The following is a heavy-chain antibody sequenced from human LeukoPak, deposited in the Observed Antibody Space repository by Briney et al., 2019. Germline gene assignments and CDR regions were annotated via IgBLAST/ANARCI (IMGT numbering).Heavy chain of an antibody. CDR2: INAGNGNT. D-gene: IGHD3-22*01. J-gene: IGHJ4*02. Sequence: ASVKVSCKASGYTFTSYAMHWVRQAPGQRLEWMGWINAGNGNTKYSQKFQGRVTITRDTSASTAYMELSSLRSEDTAVYYCARQVVITPYFDYWGQGTLVTVSS. CDR1: GYTFTSYA. CDR3: ARQVVITPYFDY. V-gene: IGHV1-3*01.